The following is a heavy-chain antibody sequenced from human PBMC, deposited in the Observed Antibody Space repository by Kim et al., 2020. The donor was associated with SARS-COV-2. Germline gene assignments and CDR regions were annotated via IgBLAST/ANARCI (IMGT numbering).Heavy chain of an antibody. D-gene: IGHD3-9*01. J-gene: IGHJ4*02. Sequence: TNYNPSRKSRVTLSVDTSKNQFSLKLSSVTAADTAVYYCARDRGRYFVSNWGQGTLVTVSS. V-gene: IGHV4-59*01. CDR2: T. CDR3: ARDRGRYFVSN.